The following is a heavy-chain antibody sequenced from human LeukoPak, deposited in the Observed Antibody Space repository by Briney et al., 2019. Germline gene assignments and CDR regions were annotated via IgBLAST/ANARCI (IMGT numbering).Heavy chain of an antibody. Sequence: SETLSLTCTVSGGSISSGSCYWSWIRQPAGKGLEWIGRIYTSGSTNYNPSLKSRVTISVDTSKNQFSLKLSSVTAADTAVYYCARGHDYYDSSGYYDYWGQGTLVTVSS. CDR2: IYTSGST. V-gene: IGHV4-61*02. D-gene: IGHD3-22*01. CDR1: GGSISSGSCY. CDR3: ARGHDYYDSSGYYDY. J-gene: IGHJ4*02.